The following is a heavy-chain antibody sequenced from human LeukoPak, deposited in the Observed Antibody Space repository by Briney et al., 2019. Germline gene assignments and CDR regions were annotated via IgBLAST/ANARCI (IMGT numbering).Heavy chain of an antibody. V-gene: IGHV5-51*01. CDR1: GYPFTNYW. CDR2: IYPGDSDT. Sequence: GGSLKISFKGSGYPFTNYWIGWVRPMPGKGLECMGIIYPGDSDTRYSPSFQGQVTISADKSISTAYLQWSSLRASDTAMYYCARSSYYGDILPFDYWGQGTLVTVSS. CDR3: ARSSYYGDILPFDY. J-gene: IGHJ4*02. D-gene: IGHD3-10*01.